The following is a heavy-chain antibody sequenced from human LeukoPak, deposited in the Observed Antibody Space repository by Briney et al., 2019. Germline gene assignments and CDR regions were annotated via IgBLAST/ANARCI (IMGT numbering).Heavy chain of an antibody. D-gene: IGHD3-22*01. CDR1: GFTFNYFA. CDR3: AREPFYYDNSGYSEGFDY. Sequence: QPGRSLRLSCAGSGFTFNYFAIHWDRQAPGKGLEWVAVTSFDGTNKYYADSVRGRFTISRDNSNKTVYLQMNSLRADDTAVYYCAREPFYYDNSGYSEGFDYWGQGTLVTVSS. V-gene: IGHV3-30-3*01. CDR2: TSFDGTNK. J-gene: IGHJ4*02.